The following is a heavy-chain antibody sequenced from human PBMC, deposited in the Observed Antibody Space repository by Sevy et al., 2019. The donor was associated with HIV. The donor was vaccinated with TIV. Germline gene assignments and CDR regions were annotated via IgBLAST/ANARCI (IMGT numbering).Heavy chain of an antibody. J-gene: IGHJ1*01. CDR3: ALERLSSNVAEYFQN. CDR1: GFNLSSFF. Sequence: GGSLRLSCAASGFNLSSFFMHWVRQAPGKGLEWVATISYDGSNEHYADSVKGRFTISRDDSKNALYLQMNSLRAEDTAVYYCALERLSSNVAEYFQNWGQGALVTVSS. CDR2: ISYDGSNE. V-gene: IGHV3-30-3*01. D-gene: IGHD1-1*01.